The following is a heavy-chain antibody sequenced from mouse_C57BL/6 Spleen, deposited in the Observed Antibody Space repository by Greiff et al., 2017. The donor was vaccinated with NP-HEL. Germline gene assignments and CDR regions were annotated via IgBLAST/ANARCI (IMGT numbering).Heavy chain of an antibody. CDR1: GYTFTDYY. CDR2: INPYNGGT. CDR3: ARGLTGTGFAY. V-gene: IGHV1-19*01. D-gene: IGHD4-1*01. Sequence: VQLQQSGPVLVKPGASVKMSCKASGYTFTDYYMNWVKQSHGKSLEWIGVINPYNGGTSYNQKFKGKATLTVDKSSSTAYMELNSLTSEDSAVYYCARGLTGTGFAYWGQGTLVTVSA. J-gene: IGHJ3*01.